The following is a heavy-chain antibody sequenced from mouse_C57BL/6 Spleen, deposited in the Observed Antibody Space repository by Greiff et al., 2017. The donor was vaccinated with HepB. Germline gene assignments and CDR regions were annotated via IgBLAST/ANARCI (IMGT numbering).Heavy chain of an antibody. CDR1: GYTFTDYE. CDR2: IDPETGGT. Sequence: LQESGAELVRPGASVTLSCKASGYTFTDYEMHWVKQTPVHGLEWIGAIDPETGGTAYNQKFKGKAILTADKSSSTAYMELRSLTSEDSAVYYCTRRYDYSFAYWGQGTLVTVSA. D-gene: IGHD2-4*01. CDR3: TRRYDYSFAY. J-gene: IGHJ3*01. V-gene: IGHV1-15*01.